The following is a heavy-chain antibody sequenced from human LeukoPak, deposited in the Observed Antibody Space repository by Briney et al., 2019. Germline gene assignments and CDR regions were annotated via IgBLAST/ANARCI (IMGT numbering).Heavy chain of an antibody. CDR3: ARDYYGSGSYGWFDP. Sequence: PGGSLRLSCAASGFTFSSYSMNWIRQDPGKGLEWVSYISSSGSTISYADSVKGRFTISRDNAKNSLYLQMNSLRAEDTAVYYCARDYYGSGSYGWFDPWGQGTLVTVSS. CDR2: ISSSGSTI. CDR1: GFTFSSYS. D-gene: IGHD3-10*01. J-gene: IGHJ5*02. V-gene: IGHV3-48*04.